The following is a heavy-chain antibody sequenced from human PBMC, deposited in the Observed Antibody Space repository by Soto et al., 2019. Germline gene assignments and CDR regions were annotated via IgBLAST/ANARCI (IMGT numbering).Heavy chain of an antibody. CDR3: ARALDYYDSSGYYFDY. CDR2: IYYSGST. CDR1: GGSISSGGYY. V-gene: IGHV4-31*03. J-gene: IGHJ4*02. D-gene: IGHD3-22*01. Sequence: SETLSLTCTVSGGSISSGGYYWSWIRQHPGKGLEWIGYIYYSGSTYYNPSLKSRVTISVDTSKNQFSLKLSSVTAADTAVYYCARALDYYDSSGYYFDYWGQGTLVTVSS.